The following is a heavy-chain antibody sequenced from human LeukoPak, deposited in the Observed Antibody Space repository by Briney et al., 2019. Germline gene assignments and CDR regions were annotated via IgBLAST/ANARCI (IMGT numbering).Heavy chain of an antibody. D-gene: IGHD2-2*01. Sequence: PSETLSLTCTVSGGSINSYYWSWIRQPAGKGLEWIGRIYSSGSTNYNPSLKSRVSMSVDTSKNQFSLKLTSVTAADTAVYYCARDDQYQLLFGYWGQGTLVTVSS. V-gene: IGHV4-4*07. CDR1: GGSINSYY. CDR2: IYSSGST. CDR3: ARDDQYQLLFGY. J-gene: IGHJ4*02.